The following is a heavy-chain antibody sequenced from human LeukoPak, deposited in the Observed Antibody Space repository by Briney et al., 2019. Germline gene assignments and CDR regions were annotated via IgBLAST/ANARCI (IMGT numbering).Heavy chain of an antibody. V-gene: IGHV3-15*01. Sequence: GGSLRLSCAASGFTFSKAWMTWVRQAPGKGLEWVGRIKSKTAGGTTDYAAPVKGRFTISRDDSKNTLYLEMNSLRAEDTAVYYCAKDAYSYGWTWGQGTLVTVSS. J-gene: IGHJ5*02. CDR1: GFTFSKAW. D-gene: IGHD5-18*01. CDR3: AKDAYSYGWT. CDR2: IKSKTAGGTT.